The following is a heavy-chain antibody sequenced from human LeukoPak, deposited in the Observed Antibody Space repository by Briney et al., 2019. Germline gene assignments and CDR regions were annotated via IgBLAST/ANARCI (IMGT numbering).Heavy chain of an antibody. CDR3: ARGPVDIVVVVAATPLVWFDP. V-gene: IGHV4-39*07. J-gene: IGHJ5*02. D-gene: IGHD2-15*01. Sequence: SETLSLTCTVSGGSISSRSYYWSWIRQPPGKGLEWIGEINHSGSTNYNPSLKSRVTISVDTSKNQFSLKLSSVTAADTAVYYCARGPVDIVVVVAATPLVWFDPWGQGTLVTVSS. CDR1: GGSISSRSYY. CDR2: INHSGST.